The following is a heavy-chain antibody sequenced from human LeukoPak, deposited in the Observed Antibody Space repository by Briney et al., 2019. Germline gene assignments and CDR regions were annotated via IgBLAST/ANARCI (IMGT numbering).Heavy chain of an antibody. Sequence: PGRSLRLSCAASGFTFRSYGIHWVCQAPGKGLEWVAVISFDGSNKYYADSVKGRVTISRDNSKNMVYLLLNSLRIEDTALYYCAKDGEIGSYQGGGMDVWGQGTTVTVSS. CDR1: GFTFRSYG. CDR3: AKDGEIGSYQGGGMDV. J-gene: IGHJ6*02. CDR2: ISFDGSNK. D-gene: IGHD1-26*01. V-gene: IGHV3-30*18.